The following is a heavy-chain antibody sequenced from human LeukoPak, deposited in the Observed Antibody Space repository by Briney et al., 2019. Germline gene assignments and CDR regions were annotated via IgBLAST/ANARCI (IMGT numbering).Heavy chain of an antibody. CDR1: GGSISSYY. D-gene: IGHD2-21*01. J-gene: IGHJ6*03. CDR2: IYYSGST. V-gene: IGHV4-59*01. CDR3: ARLTIYYYYMDV. Sequence: SETLSLTCTVSGGSISSYYWSWIRQPPGKGLEWIGYIYYSGSTNSNPSLKSRVTISVDTSKNQFSLKLSSVTAADTAVYYCARLTIYYYYMDVWGKGTTVTVSS.